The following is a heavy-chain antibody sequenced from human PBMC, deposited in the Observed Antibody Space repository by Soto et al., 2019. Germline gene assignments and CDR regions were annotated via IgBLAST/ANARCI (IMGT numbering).Heavy chain of an antibody. Sequence: QVQLQESGPGLVKPSGTLSLTCAVYCGSISSSNWWSWVRQPPGKGLEWMGDIFHSGSTHYSPSLKSRVTISVDKSKTQFSLNLTSVTAADTAVYYCARVYSGSYSDAWGQGHLVNVSS. CDR2: IFHSGST. CDR1: CGSISSSNW. CDR3: ARVYSGSYSDA. J-gene: IGHJ1*01. D-gene: IGHD1-26*01. V-gene: IGHV4-4*02.